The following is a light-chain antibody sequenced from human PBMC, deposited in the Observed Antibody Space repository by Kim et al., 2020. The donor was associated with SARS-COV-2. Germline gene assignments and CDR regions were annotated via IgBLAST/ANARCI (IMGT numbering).Light chain of an antibody. CDR3: QQYNSYPLT. J-gene: IGKJ4*01. Sequence: ASVGDRVTITCRASQTISSWLAWYQKKPGKAPKLLIYKASSLESGVPLRFSGSGSGTEFTLTISSLQPDDFATYYCQQYNSYPLTFGGGTKVDIK. CDR2: KAS. CDR1: QTISSW. V-gene: IGKV1-5*03.